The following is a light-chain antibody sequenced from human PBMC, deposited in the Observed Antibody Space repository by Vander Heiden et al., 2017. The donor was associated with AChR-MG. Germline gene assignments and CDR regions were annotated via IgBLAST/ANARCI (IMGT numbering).Light chain of an antibody. CDR1: SGRSGYA. Sequence: QLVLTPSPSASASLGASVTLSCTLSSGRSGYAIALHHQQPEKGPRYLMKLNSDGSHTKGDGIPDRFSGSSSGAERYLTISSLQSEDEADYYCQTWGTGIRVFGGGTKLTVL. CDR2: LNSDGSH. J-gene: IGLJ3*02. CDR3: QTWGTGIRV. V-gene: IGLV4-69*01.